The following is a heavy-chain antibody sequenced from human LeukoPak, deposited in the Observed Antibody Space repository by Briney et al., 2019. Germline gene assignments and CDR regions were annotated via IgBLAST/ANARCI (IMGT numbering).Heavy chain of an antibody. Sequence: PGGSLRLSCAASGFTFSSYEMNWVRQAPGKGLEWVSYISSSGSTIYYADSVKGRFTISRDNAKNSLYLQMNSLRAEDTAVYYCAKDRYSGSYLPNFDYWGQGTLVTVSS. CDR1: GFTFSSYE. J-gene: IGHJ4*02. CDR3: AKDRYSGSYLPNFDY. V-gene: IGHV3-48*03. CDR2: ISSSGSTI. D-gene: IGHD1-26*01.